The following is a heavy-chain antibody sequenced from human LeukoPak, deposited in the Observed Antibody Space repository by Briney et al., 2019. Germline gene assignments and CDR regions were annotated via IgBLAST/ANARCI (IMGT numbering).Heavy chain of an antibody. CDR3: ARVPWYYYGSGSSFDC. CDR2: INHSGST. D-gene: IGHD3-10*01. Sequence: SETLSLTGAVYGGSFSGYYWSWIRQPPGKGLEWIWEINHSGSTNYNPSLKSRVTISVDTSKNQFSLKLSSVTAADTAVYYCARVPWYYYGSGSSFDCWGQGTLVTVSS. J-gene: IGHJ4*02. CDR1: GGSFSGYY. V-gene: IGHV4-34*01.